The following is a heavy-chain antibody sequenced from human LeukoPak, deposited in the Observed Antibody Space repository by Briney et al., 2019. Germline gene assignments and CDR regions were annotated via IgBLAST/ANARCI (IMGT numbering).Heavy chain of an antibody. Sequence: SETLSLTCTVSGGSISSGGYYWSWIRQHPGKGLEWIGYIYYSGSTYYNPSLKSRVTISVDTFKNQFSLKLSSVTAADTAVYYCARIAVAGTGLVYWGQGTLVTVSS. V-gene: IGHV4-31*03. J-gene: IGHJ4*02. CDR2: IYYSGST. D-gene: IGHD6-19*01. CDR3: ARIAVAGTGLVY. CDR1: GGSISSGGYY.